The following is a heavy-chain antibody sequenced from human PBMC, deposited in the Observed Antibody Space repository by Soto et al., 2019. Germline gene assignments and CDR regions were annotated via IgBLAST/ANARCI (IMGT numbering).Heavy chain of an antibody. J-gene: IGHJ6*03. CDR1: GGSISSGGYY. CDR3: ARVLGPMVRGVIIYYYMDG. CDR2: IYHSGST. Sequence: SETLSLTCTVSGGSISSGGYYWSWIRQHPGKGLEWIGYIYHSGSTYYNPSLKGRVTISVDTSKNQFSLKLSSVTAADTAVYYCARVLGPMVRGVIIYYYMDGWGKGTTVAVSS. V-gene: IGHV4-31*03. D-gene: IGHD3-10*01.